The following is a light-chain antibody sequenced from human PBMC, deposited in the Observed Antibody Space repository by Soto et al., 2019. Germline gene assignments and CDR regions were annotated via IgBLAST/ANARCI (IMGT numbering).Light chain of an antibody. CDR1: QRIQHY. Sequence: DIQMTQSPSTLSASVGDRVTITCRASQRIQHYLAWYQQIPGKAPKLLIFAASTLQSGVPSRFSASGSGTDFTLTVGGLQPEDAATYYCQQTKGFPLTFGGGTKVEIK. CDR2: AAS. CDR3: QQTKGFPLT. J-gene: IGKJ4*01. V-gene: IGKV1-12*01.